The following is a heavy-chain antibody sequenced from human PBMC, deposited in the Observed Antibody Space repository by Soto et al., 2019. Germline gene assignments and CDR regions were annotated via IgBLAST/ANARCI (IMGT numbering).Heavy chain of an antibody. CDR2: IIPILGIA. V-gene: IGHV1-69*08. CDR3: AREGIGYCRSTSCYRQNYYYYGMDV. J-gene: IGHJ6*02. D-gene: IGHD2-2*02. Sequence: QVQLVQSGAEVKKPGSSVKVSCKASGGTFSSYTISWVRQAPGQGLEWMGRIIPILGIANYAQKFQGRVTITADKSTSTAYMELSSLRSEDTAVYYCAREGIGYCRSTSCYRQNYYYYGMDVWGQGTTVTVSS. CDR1: GGTFSSYT.